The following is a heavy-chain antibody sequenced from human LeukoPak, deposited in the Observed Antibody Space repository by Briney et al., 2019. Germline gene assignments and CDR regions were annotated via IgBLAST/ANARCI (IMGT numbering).Heavy chain of an antibody. CDR3: ATSRYCSGGSCYSDT. CDR1: GYTFTSYG. J-gene: IGHJ3*02. D-gene: IGHD2-15*01. CDR2: ISAYNGNT. V-gene: IGHV1-18*01. Sequence: ASVKVSCEASGYTFTSYGISWVRQAPGQGLEWMGWISAYNGNTNYAQKLQGRVTMTTDTSTSTAYMELRSLRSDDTAVYYCATSRYCSGGSCYSDTWGQGTMVTVSS.